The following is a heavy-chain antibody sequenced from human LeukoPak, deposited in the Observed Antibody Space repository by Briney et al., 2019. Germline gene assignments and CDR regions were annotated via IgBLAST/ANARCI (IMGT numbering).Heavy chain of an antibody. CDR1: GFTFSSYS. J-gene: IGHJ4*02. CDR3: VTDTSMGGLFDY. D-gene: IGHD5-18*01. V-gene: IGHV3-48*02. CDR2: ISSRSNTI. Sequence: GGSLRLSCAASGFTFSSYSMNWVRQAPGKGLEWVSYISSRSNTIYYADSVKGRFTISRDNAKNSLYLQMNSLRDEDTALYYCVTDTSMGGLFDYWGQGTLVTVSS.